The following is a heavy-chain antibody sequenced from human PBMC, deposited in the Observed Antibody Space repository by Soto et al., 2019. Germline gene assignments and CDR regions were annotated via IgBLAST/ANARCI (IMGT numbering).Heavy chain of an antibody. CDR3: ARAETRITIFGVVIMSFDY. Sequence: TLSLTCTVSGGSISSGGYYWSWIRPHPGKGLEWIGYIYYSGSTYYNPSLKSRVTISVDTSKNQFSLKLSSVTAADTAVYYCARAETRITIFGVVIMSFDYWGQGTLVTVSS. CDR1: GGSISSGGYY. D-gene: IGHD3-3*01. V-gene: IGHV4-31*03. J-gene: IGHJ4*02. CDR2: IYYSGST.